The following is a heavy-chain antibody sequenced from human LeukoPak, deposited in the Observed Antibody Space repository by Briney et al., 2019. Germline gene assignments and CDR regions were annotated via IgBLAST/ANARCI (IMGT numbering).Heavy chain of an antibody. Sequence: GGSLRLSCAASGFTFTSYGMHWVRQAPGKGLEWVAFIRNDGTNKYYADSVKGRFTISRDNSKNTLFLQMNSLSAEDTAVYYCAPDPYDSSGSNYWGQGILVTVSA. J-gene: IGHJ4*02. CDR3: APDPYDSSGSNY. CDR2: IRNDGTNK. CDR1: GFTFTSYG. V-gene: IGHV3-30*02. D-gene: IGHD3-22*01.